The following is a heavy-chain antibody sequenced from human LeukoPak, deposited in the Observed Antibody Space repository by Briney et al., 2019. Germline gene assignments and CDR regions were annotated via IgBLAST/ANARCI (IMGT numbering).Heavy chain of an antibody. D-gene: IGHD6-13*01. CDR1: GGSIGSYY. V-gene: IGHV4-59*01. CDR3: ARDRYSSSWFDAFDI. Sequence: KPSETLSLTCTVSGGSIGSYYWSWIRQPPGKGPEWIGYIYYSGSTNYNPSLKSRVTISVDTSKNQFSLNLNSVTAADTAVYYCARDRYSSSWFDAFDIWGQGTMVTVSS. J-gene: IGHJ3*02. CDR2: IYYSGST.